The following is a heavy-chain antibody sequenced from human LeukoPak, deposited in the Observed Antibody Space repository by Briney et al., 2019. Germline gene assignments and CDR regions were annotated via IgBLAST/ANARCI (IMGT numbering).Heavy chain of an antibody. V-gene: IGHV3-23*01. D-gene: IGHD6-19*01. CDR1: GFTFSSYA. CDR3: AARPPRAVAGPFDY. Sequence: GGSLRLSCAASGFTFSSYAMGWVRQAPGTGLEWVSTISGTGSSTYYADSVKGRFTISRDSSKNTLYLQVNSLRAEDTAVYYCAARPPRAVAGPFDYWGQGILVTVSS. CDR2: ISGTGSST. J-gene: IGHJ4*02.